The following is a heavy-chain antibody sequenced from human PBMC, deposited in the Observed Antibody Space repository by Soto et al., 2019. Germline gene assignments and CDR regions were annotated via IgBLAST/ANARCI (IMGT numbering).Heavy chain of an antibody. V-gene: IGHV1-2*04. CDR2: INPNSGGT. CDR3: ARGAAVAGTSYYGMDV. D-gene: IGHD6-19*01. CDR1: GYTFTGYY. Sequence: ASVKVSCKASGYTFTGYYMHWVRQAPGQGLERMGWINPNSGGTNYAQKFQGWVTMTRDTSISTAYMELSRLRSDDTAVYYCARGAAVAGTSYYGMDVWGQGTTVTVSS. J-gene: IGHJ6*02.